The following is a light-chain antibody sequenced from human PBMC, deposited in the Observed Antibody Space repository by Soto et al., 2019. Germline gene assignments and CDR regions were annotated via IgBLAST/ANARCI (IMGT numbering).Light chain of an antibody. CDR2: EGS. CDR3: CSYNSSSPRDRV. Sequence: QSALTQPASVSGSPGQWVTISCTGSSSDIGGYNYVSWYQQLPGKAPKLMIYEGSNRPSGVSHRFSGSKSGNTASLTISGLQSEDEAAYYCCSYNSSSPRDRVFGAGTKLTVL. V-gene: IGLV2-14*01. CDR1: SSDIGGYNY. J-gene: IGLJ3*02.